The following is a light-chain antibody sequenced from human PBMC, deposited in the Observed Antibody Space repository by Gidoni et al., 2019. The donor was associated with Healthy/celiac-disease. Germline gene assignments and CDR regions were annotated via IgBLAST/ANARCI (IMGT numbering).Light chain of an antibody. CDR3: QQRSNWPPGRAIT. CDR2: DAS. J-gene: IGKJ5*01. CDR1: QSVSSY. V-gene: IGKV3-11*01. Sequence: EIVLTQYPATLSLSQGARATLSCRASQSVSSYLAWYQQKPGQAPRLLIYDASHRSTGIPARFSGSGSGTDFTLTISSLEPEDFAVYYCQQRSNWPPGRAITFGQGTRLEIK.